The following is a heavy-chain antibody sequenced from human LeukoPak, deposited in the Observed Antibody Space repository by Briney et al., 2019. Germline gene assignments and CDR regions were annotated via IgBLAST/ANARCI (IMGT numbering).Heavy chain of an antibody. CDR3: ARAPYDFWSGYRGQNYGMDV. D-gene: IGHD3-3*01. Sequence: SETLFLTCTVSGGSISSYYWSWIRQPPGKGLEWIGYIYYSGSTNYNPSLKSRVTISVDTSKNQFSLKLSSVTAADTAVYYCARAPYDFWSGYRGQNYGMDVWGQGTTVTVSS. CDR2: IYYSGST. J-gene: IGHJ6*02. V-gene: IGHV4-59*01. CDR1: GGSISSYY.